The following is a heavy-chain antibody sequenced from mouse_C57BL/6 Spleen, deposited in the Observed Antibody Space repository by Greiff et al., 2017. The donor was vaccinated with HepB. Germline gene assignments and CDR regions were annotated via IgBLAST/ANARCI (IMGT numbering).Heavy chain of an antibody. D-gene: IGHD2-12*01. CDR2: INPSNGGT. J-gene: IGHJ2*01. Sequence: QVQLQQPGTELVKPGASVKLFWKASGYTFTRHRVPWVKQRPGQGLEWIGNINPSNGGTNYNEKFKSKATLTVDKTSSTAYMQLSSLTSEDSAVYYCARYYIEAFDYWGQGTTLTVSS. CDR3: ARYYIEAFDY. V-gene: IGHV1-53*01. CDR1: GYTFTRHR.